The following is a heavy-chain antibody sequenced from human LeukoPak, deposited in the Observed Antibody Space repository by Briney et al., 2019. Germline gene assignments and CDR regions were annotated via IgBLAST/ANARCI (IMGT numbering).Heavy chain of an antibody. J-gene: IGHJ4*02. V-gene: IGHV4-59*01. CDR3: ARRHVEYTSWSDPYYFDY. CDR2: LDYSGST. Sequence: SETLSLTCSVSGGSISSYYWTWIRQPPGKGLEWSGYLDYSGSTNYNPSLKSRVTISVDTSKNQFSLKLSSVTAEDTAVYYCARRHVEYTSWSDPYYFDYWGQGTLVTVSS. CDR1: GGSISSYY. D-gene: IGHD2-2*01.